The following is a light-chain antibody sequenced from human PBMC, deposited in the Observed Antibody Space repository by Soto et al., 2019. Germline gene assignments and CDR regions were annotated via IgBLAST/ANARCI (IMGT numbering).Light chain of an antibody. V-gene: IGLV2-23*02. CDR1: SSDIGRFNF. J-gene: IGLJ1*01. CDR3: CSDAGSGIYI. CDR2: EVT. Sequence: QSVLTQPASVSGSPGQSITISCTGTSSDIGRFNFVSWYQQHPGKAPKLLICEVTKRPSGVSNRFSGSKSGNTASLTISGLQAEDEAGYYCCSDAGSGIYIFGTGTKVTVL.